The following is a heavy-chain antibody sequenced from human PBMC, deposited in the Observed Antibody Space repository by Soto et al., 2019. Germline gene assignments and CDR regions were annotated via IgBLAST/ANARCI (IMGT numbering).Heavy chain of an antibody. J-gene: IGHJ5*02. CDR3: ARVTRTPSIWFDP. Sequence: GGSLRLSCAASGFTFSSYWMSWVRQAPGKGLEWVANIKQDGSEKYYVDSVKGRFTISRDNAKNSLYLQMNSLRAEDTAVYYCARVTRTPSIWFDPWGQGTLVTVSS. V-gene: IGHV3-7*01. CDR2: IKQDGSEK. CDR1: GFTFSSYW. D-gene: IGHD2-2*01.